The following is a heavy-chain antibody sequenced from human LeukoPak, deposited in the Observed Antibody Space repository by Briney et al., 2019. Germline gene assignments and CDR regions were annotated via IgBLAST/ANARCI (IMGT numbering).Heavy chain of an antibody. D-gene: IGHD3-22*01. J-gene: IGHJ4*02. CDR2: IYYSGST. V-gene: IGHV4-39*01. Sequence: SETLSLTCNVSGGSISSSSYYWGWIRQPPGKGLEWIGSIYYSGSTYYNPSLKSRVTISVDTSKNQFSLKLSSVTAADTAVYYCASRVYYDSRFDYWGQGTLVTVSS. CDR1: GGSISSSSYY. CDR3: ASRVYYDSRFDY.